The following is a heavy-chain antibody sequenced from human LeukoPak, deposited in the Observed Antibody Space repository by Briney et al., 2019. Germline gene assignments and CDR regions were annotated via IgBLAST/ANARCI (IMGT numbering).Heavy chain of an antibody. CDR3: VLAPNSNWFDF. V-gene: IGHV4-59*12. CDR1: GDSISGFY. J-gene: IGHJ5*01. Sequence: SETLSLTCSASGDSISGFYWNWIRQSPEKGLEWIAVTHYSGTTNYNPSLKSRVTTSIDTSRQQFFLKLSSVTAADTAVYYCVLAPNSNWFDFWGQGTRLTVPS. CDR2: THYSGTT. D-gene: IGHD2-8*01.